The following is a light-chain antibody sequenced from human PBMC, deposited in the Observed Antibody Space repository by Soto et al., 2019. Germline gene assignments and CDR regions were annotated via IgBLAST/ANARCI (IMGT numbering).Light chain of an antibody. CDR1: TSNIGSKT. CDR2: NNN. V-gene: IGLV1-44*01. J-gene: IGLJ2*01. Sequence: QLVLTQPPSASGTPGQRVTISCSGSTSNIGSKTVSWYQQLPGSAPKVLIYNNNERPSGVPDRFSGSKSGTSASLAISGLQSEDEAAYYCATWDDSLPVVFGGGTKVTVL. CDR3: ATWDDSLPVV.